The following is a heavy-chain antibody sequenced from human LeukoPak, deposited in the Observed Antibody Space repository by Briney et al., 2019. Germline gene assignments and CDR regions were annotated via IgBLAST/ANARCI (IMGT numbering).Heavy chain of an antibody. Sequence: ASVKVSCKASGYTFTGYYMHWVRQAPGQGLEWMGWINPNSGGTNYAQKFQGWVTMTRDTSISTAYMELSRLRSDDTAVYYCARGGVTMVRGVMPSIWFDPWGQGTLVTVSS. CDR2: INPNSGGT. CDR3: ARGGVTMVRGVMPSIWFDP. CDR1: GYTFTGYY. J-gene: IGHJ5*02. D-gene: IGHD3-10*01. V-gene: IGHV1-2*04.